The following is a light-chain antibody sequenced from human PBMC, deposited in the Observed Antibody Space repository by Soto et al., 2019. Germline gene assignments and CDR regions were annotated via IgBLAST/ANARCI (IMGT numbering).Light chain of an antibody. CDR2: DAS. CDR1: QNSNNY. V-gene: IGKV1-33*01. J-gene: IGKJ5*01. Sequence: DIQMTQSPSSLSASVGDRVTITCQASQNSNNYLNWYQQKPGRAPKLLIYDASNLEAGVPSRFRGSGSGTDFTFTISRLHPEDIATYYCQQYENLPTFGQGTRLEIK. CDR3: QQYENLPT.